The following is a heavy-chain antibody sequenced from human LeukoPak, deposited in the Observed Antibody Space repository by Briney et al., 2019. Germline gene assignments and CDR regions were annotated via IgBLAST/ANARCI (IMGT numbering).Heavy chain of an antibody. V-gene: IGHV4-34*01. J-gene: IGHJ4*02. CDR2: INHSGST. Sequence: SETLSLTCAVYGGSFSGYYWSWIRQPPGKGLEWIGEINHSGSTNYNPSLKSRVTISVDTSKNQFSLKLSSVTAADTAVYYCAMPLIAPYSGSDYWGQGTLVTVSS. CDR3: AMPLIAPYSGSDY. D-gene: IGHD1-26*01. CDR1: GGSFSGYY.